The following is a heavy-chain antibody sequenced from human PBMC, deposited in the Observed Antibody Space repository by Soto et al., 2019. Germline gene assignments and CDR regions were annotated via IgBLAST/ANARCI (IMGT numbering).Heavy chain of an antibody. CDR2: IIPIFGTA. Sequence: SVKVSCKASGGTFSSYAISWVRQAPGQGLEWMGGIIPIFGTANYAQKFQGRVTITADESTSTAYMELSSLRSEDTAVYYCARDLITLSGYYYYFDYWGQGTLVTVSS. D-gene: IGHD3-22*01. J-gene: IGHJ4*02. CDR3: ARDLITLSGYYYYFDY. V-gene: IGHV1-69*13. CDR1: GGTFSSYA.